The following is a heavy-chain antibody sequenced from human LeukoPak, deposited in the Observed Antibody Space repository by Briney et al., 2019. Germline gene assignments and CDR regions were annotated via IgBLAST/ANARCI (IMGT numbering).Heavy chain of an antibody. CDR2: IYYSGST. Sequence: PSETLSLTCTVSGASISSYYWSWIRQPPGKGLEWIAYIYYSGSTNYNPSLKSRVTISVHTSKNQFSLKLSSVTAADTAVYYCARGYYDFWSDNYYYYYYMDVWGKGTTVTVSS. CDR3: ARGYYDFWSDNYYYYYYMDV. CDR1: GASISSYY. J-gene: IGHJ6*03. D-gene: IGHD3-3*01. V-gene: IGHV4-59*12.